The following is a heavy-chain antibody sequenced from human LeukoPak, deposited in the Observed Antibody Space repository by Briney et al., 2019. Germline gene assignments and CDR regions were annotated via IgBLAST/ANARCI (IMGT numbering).Heavy chain of an antibody. D-gene: IGHD2-8*01. CDR1: GGSISSYY. CDR3: ARDEMGDV. CDR2: IYYSGST. J-gene: IGHJ6*02. V-gene: IGHV4-59*01. Sequence: PSETLSLTCTVSGGSISSYYWSWIRQPPGKGLEWMGYIYYSGSTNYNPSLKNRVTISVDTSKNQFSLKLNSVTAADTAVYYCARDEMGDVWGQGTTVTVSS.